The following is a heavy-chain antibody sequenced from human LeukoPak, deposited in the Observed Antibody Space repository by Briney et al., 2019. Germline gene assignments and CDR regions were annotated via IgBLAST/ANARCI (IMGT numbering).Heavy chain of an antibody. D-gene: IGHD1-26*01. CDR2: ISAYNGNT. J-gene: IGHJ3*02. CDR1: GYTFTSYG. V-gene: IGHV1-18*01. CDR3: ARDLASWELGAFDI. Sequence: ASVKVSCKASGYTFTSYGISWVRQAPGQGLEWLGWISAYNGNTNYAQKLQGRVTMTTDTSTSTAYMELRSLRSDDTAVYYCARDLASWELGAFDIWGQGTMVTVSS.